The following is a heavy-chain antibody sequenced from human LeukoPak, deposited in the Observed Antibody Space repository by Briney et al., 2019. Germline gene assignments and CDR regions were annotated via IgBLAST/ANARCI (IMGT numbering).Heavy chain of an antibody. Sequence: GGSLRLSCVASGFAFSRSGMNWVRQAPGKGLEWLSCISPSSSSRHYAGSMKGRLIISRDNAKNSLYLQMNSLTDEDTAVYYCARGRGLTLSYHYFDYWGQGTLVTVSS. CDR3: ARGRGLTLSYHYFDY. CDR2: ISPSSSSR. V-gene: IGHV3-48*02. D-gene: IGHD3-10*01. J-gene: IGHJ4*02. CDR1: GFAFSRSG.